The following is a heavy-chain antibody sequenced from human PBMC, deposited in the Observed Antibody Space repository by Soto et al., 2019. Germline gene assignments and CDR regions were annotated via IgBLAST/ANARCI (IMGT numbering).Heavy chain of an antibody. CDR1: GYTFTTHY. CDR2: VKPSGGNT. J-gene: IGHJ5*02. D-gene: IGHD4-17*01. CDR3: ARVIVPTTVTTSNWFDP. V-gene: IGHV1-46*01. Sequence: ASVKVSCKASGYTFTTHYMHCVRQGPGHVLEWMGIVKPSGGNTNYAQKFQRRVTMTSDTSTSTVYMELSSLTTDDTAVYYCARVIVPTTVTTSNWFDPWGQGTLVTVSS.